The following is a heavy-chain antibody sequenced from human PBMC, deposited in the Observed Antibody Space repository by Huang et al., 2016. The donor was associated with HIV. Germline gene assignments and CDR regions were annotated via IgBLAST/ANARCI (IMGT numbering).Heavy chain of an antibody. D-gene: IGHD5-18*01. V-gene: IGHV3-49*03. CDR3: SKDSSGYDYGYSVGY. Sequence: EVQLVESGGGLVQPGRSLRLSCTASGFTFGDDGMSWFRQAPGTGLGWVGLIRREAYGGTTEYATSVKGRFTISRDDSKNIAYLQMESLKTDDTAVYYCSKDSSGYDYGYSVGYWGQGTLVTVSS. J-gene: IGHJ4*02. CDR1: GFTFGDDG. CDR2: IRREAYGGTT.